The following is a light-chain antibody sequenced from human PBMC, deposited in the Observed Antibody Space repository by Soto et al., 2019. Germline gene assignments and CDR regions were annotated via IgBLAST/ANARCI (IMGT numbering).Light chain of an antibody. CDR2: GAS. CDR3: QQYGTGT. CDR1: QSVSSSY. V-gene: IGKV3-20*01. J-gene: IGKJ1*01. Sequence: EIVMTQSPGTLSLHTGERATLSCRASQSVSSSYLAWYQQKPGQAPRLLIYGASSRATGIPDRFSGSGSGTDFTLTISRLEPEDFAVYYCQQYGTGTFGQGTKVDIK.